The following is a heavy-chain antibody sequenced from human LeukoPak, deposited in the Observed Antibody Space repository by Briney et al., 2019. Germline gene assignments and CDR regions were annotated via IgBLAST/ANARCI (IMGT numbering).Heavy chain of an antibody. D-gene: IGHD1-14*01. CDR3: AKGISFDY. V-gene: IGHV3-30*18. CDR2: ISYDGSNK. CDR1: GFTFSSYG. J-gene: IGHJ4*02. Sequence: NPGGSLRLSCAASGFTFSSYGMHWVRQAPGKGLERVAVISYDGSNKYYADSVKGRFTISRDNSKNTLYLQMNSLRAEDTAVYYCAKGISFDYWGQGTLVTVSS.